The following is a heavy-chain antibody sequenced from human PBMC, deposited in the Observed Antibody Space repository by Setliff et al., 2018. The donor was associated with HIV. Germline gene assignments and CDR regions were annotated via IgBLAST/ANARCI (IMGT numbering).Heavy chain of an antibody. D-gene: IGHD3-22*01. CDR1: GYIFTHYW. CDR3: AKAGRGIYYTGGYYYDGFDV. J-gene: IGHJ3*01. CDR2: IYPNDFDT. Sequence: GESLKISCETSGYIFTHYWIGWVRQMPGKGLECMEIIYPNDFDTKYSPSFQGQVTISADRSTNTAYLEWSSLKASDTAMYYCAKAGRGIYYTGGYYYDGFDVWGQGTMVTVSS. V-gene: IGHV5-51*01.